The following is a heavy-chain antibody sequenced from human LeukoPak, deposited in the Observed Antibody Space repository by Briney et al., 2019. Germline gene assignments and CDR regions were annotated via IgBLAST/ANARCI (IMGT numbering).Heavy chain of an antibody. D-gene: IGHD3-22*01. V-gene: IGHV3-21*01. CDR1: GFTFSSYS. J-gene: IGHJ3*02. CDR2: ISSSSSYI. Sequence: GGSLGLSCAASGFTFSSYSMNWVRQAPGKGLEWVSSISSSSSYIYYADSVKGRFTISRDNAKNSLYLQMNSLRAEDTAVYYCARERADSSGYYTGAFDIWGQGTMVTVSS. CDR3: ARERADSSGYYTGAFDI.